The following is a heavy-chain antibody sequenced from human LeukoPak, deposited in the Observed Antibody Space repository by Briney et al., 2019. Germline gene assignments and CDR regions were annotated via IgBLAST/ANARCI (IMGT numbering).Heavy chain of an antibody. CDR2: ISGSGRST. J-gene: IGHJ6*02. V-gene: IGHV3-23*01. D-gene: IGHD2/OR15-2a*01. CDR3: ARVSGTIRIWPQPFGDGMDV. CDR1: RFTFSNYV. Sequence: GGSLRLSCAASRFTFSNYVMSWVRQAPGKGLECVSAISGSGRSTYYADSVKGRFTISRDNSENTLYLQMNSPRAEDTAVYYCARVSGTIRIWPQPFGDGMDVWGQGTTVTVSS.